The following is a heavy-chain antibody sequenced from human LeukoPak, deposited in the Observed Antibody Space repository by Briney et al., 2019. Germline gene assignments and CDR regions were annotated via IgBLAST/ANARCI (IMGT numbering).Heavy chain of an antibody. V-gene: IGHV1-69*04. J-gene: IGHJ4*02. CDR2: IIPILGIA. D-gene: IGHD6-19*01. CDR3: AREQWLVQGDDY. CDR1: GGTFSSYA. Sequence: GASVKVSCKASGGTFSSYAISWVRQAPGQGLEWMGRIIPILGIANYAQKFQGRVTITADKSTSTAYMELSSLRSEDTAVYYCAREQWLVQGDDYWGQGTLVAVSS.